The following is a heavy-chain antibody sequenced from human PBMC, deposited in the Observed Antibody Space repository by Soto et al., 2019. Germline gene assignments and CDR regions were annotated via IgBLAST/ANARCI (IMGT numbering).Heavy chain of an antibody. Sequence: SETLSLTCTVSGGSVSSGSYYWSWIRQPPGKGLEWIGYMYNSGSTNYNPSLKSRVIISVDTSKNQFSLKLSSVTAADTAVYYCARVSSGWYYFDYWGQGTLVTVS. D-gene: IGHD6-19*01. CDR1: GGSVSSGSYY. CDR3: ARVSSGWYYFDY. V-gene: IGHV4-61*01. J-gene: IGHJ4*02. CDR2: MYNSGST.